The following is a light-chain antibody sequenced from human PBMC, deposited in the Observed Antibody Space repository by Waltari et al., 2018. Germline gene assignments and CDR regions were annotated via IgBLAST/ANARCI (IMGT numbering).Light chain of an antibody. CDR1: SGSIASNH. CDR3: QCYDSSKLV. J-gene: IGLJ2*01. Sequence: NFMLTQPHSVSESPGKTVTISCTRSSGSIASNHVQWYQQRPGSAPTTVIYEANQRPSGIPSRFSGSIDSSSNSASRTIAGLKTEAQADYSCQCYDSSKLVFGGGTKLTVL. CDR2: EAN. V-gene: IGLV6-57*04.